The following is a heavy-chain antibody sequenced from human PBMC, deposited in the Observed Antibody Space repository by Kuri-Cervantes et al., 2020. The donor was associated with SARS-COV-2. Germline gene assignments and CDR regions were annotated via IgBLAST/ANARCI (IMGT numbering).Heavy chain of an antibody. CDR3: ATKPPGVNDAFDI. CDR2: ISSNGGST. D-gene: IGHD1-14*01. J-gene: IGHJ3*02. Sequence: GESLKISCAASGFTFSSYAMHWVRQAPGKGLEYVSAISSNGGSTYYADSVKGRFTISRDNSKNTLYLQMNSLRAEDTAVYYCATKPPGVNDAFDIWGQGTMVTVSS. CDR1: GFTFSSYA. V-gene: IGHV3-64*02.